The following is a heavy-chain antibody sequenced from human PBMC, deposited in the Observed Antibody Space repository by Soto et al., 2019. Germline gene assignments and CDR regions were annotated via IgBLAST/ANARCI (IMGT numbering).Heavy chain of an antibody. V-gene: IGHV1-2*02. D-gene: IGHD6-19*01. J-gene: IGHJ4*02. CDR2: ISTKSGGT. CDR3: ARPPVYMSVWYYFDF. CDR1: GYTFINCY. Sequence: ASVKVSCKASGYTFINCYMHCVRQAPGQGFEWMGRISTKSGGTNYAQKFQGRVSMTWDTTANTAYMDLSSLMSEDTAVYYCARPPVYMSVWYYFDFWGQGTQVTVSS.